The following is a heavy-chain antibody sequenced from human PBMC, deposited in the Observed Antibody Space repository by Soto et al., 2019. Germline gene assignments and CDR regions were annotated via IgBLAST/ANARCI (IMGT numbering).Heavy chain of an antibody. CDR1: GFTFSSYV. CDR2: ISRDGSNA. CDR3: VRGDGRRMNCDPAY. Sequence: QVQLVESGGGVVQPGRSLTLSCAASGFTFSSYVIHWVRQTPDKGLEWVAFISRDGSNAYYADSVKGRFTISRDNSKNSLYLEMNSLMPEDTACYYFVRGDGRRMNCDPAYWGQGTLVVVSS. J-gene: IGHJ4*02. V-gene: IGHV3-30-3*01. D-gene: IGHD1-26*01.